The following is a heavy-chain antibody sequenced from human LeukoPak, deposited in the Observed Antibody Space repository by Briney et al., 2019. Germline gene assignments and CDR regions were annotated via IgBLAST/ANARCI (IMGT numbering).Heavy chain of an antibody. CDR3: ARGWSSGGYSPQNYFDY. Sequence: GGSLRLSCAASGFTFSSYSMNWVRQAPGKGLEWVSSISSSSSYIYYADSVKGRFTISRDNAKNSLYLQMNSLRAEDTAVYYCARGWSSGGYSPQNYFDYWGQGTLVTVSS. CDR2: ISSSSSYI. CDR1: GFTFSSYS. V-gene: IGHV3-21*01. J-gene: IGHJ4*02. D-gene: IGHD1-26*01.